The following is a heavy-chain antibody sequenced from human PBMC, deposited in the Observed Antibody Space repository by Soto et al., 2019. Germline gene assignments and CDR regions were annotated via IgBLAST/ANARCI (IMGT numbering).Heavy chain of an antibody. D-gene: IGHD6-13*01. CDR1: GFTFDDYA. V-gene: IGHV3-43*02. CDR3: AKDMGRVTSSWYDY. J-gene: IGHJ4*02. CDR2: ISGDGGST. Sequence: GESLKISCAASGFTFDDYAMHWVRQAPGKGLEWVSLISGDGGSTYYADSVKGRFTISRDNSKNSLYLQMNSLRTEDTALYYCAKDMGRVTSSWYDYWGQGTLVTVSS.